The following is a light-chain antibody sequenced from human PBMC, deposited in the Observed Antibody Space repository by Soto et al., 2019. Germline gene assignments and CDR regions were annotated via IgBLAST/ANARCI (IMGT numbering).Light chain of an antibody. V-gene: IGKV3-20*01. J-gene: IGKJ2*01. CDR3: QQYGSSLYT. CDR1: QSVSSSY. Sequence: EIVLTQSPGTLSLSPGEGATLSCRASQSVSSSYVAWYQQKPGQAPRLLIYGAYIRATGIPDRFSGSGSGIEFTLSISRLEPEDFAVYYCQQYGSSLYTFGQGTKLEIK. CDR2: GAY.